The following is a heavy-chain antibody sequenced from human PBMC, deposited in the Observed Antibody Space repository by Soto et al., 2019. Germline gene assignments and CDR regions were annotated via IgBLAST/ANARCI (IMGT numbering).Heavy chain of an antibody. CDR3: AKTGPVTARIRFDY. CDR1: GFTFRAYT. V-gene: IGHV3-23*01. J-gene: IGHJ4*02. D-gene: IGHD2-21*02. CDR2: IDGRDGT. Sequence: EVQLLESGGGLVQPGGSLRLSCAGSGFTFRAYTMAWVRQAPGKGLEWVSGIDGRDGTYYADSVKGRFNISRDSSRNTLFLKMNSLRADDTAVYYCAKTGPVTARIRFDYWGQGARVTVSS.